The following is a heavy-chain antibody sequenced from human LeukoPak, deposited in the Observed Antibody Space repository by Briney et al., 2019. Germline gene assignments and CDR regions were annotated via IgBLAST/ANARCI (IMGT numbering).Heavy chain of an antibody. J-gene: IGHJ4*02. Sequence: ASVKVSCKASGYTFTSYGISWVRQAPGQGLEWMGWVSAYNGNTNYAQKLQGRVTMTTDTSTSTAYVELRSLRSDDTAVYYCARVTGYFDYWGQGTLVTVSS. V-gene: IGHV1-18*01. CDR1: GYTFTSYG. CDR3: ARVTGYFDY. CDR2: VSAYNGNT. D-gene: IGHD1-14*01.